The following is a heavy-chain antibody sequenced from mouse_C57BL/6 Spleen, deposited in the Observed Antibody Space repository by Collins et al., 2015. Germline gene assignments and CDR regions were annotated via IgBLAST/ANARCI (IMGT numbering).Heavy chain of an antibody. CDR1: GYTFTNYW. V-gene: IGHV1-63*01. CDR2: IYPGGGYT. J-gene: IGHJ1*03. CDR3: AREDYGSSYFDV. Sequence: QVQPQQSGAELVRPGTSVKMSCKASGYTFTNYWIGWAKQRPGHGLEWIGDIYPGGGYTNYNEKFKGKATLTADKSSSTAYMQFSSLTSEDSAIYYCAREDYGSSYFDVWGTGTTVTVSS. D-gene: IGHD1-1*01.